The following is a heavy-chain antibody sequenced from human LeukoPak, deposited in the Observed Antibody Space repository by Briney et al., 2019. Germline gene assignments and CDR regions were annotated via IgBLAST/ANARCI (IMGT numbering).Heavy chain of an antibody. D-gene: IGHD6-13*01. CDR1: GGSISHYY. J-gene: IGHJ4*02. CDR3: ARLNVLDSSVLPHFDH. Sequence: SETLSLTCTVSGGSISHYYWSWIRQPPGKGLEWIAYINYSGNTDYNPSLKSRVTISVDTSKNHFSLKLNSVTAADTAVYYCARLNVLDSSVLPHFDHWGQGTLVTVSS. V-gene: IGHV4-59*08. CDR2: INYSGNT.